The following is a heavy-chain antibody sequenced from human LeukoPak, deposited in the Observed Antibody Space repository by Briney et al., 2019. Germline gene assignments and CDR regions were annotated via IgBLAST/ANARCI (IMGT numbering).Heavy chain of an antibody. CDR1: GFTFSSYA. CDR2: ISYDGSNK. J-gene: IGHJ4*02. Sequence: GGSLTLYCAASGFTFSSYAMHWVRQAPGKGLEWVAVISYDGSNKYYADSVKGRFTISRDNSKNTLYLQMNSLRAEDTAVYYCASRGSSSGYGDYWGQGSLVTVSS. CDR3: ASRGSSSGYGDY. V-gene: IGHV3-30-3*01. D-gene: IGHD5-18*01.